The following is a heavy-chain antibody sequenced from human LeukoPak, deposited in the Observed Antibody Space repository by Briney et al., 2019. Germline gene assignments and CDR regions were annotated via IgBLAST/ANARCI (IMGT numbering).Heavy chain of an antibody. CDR3: ARVWSITIFGVVTQYYFDY. V-gene: IGHV3-7*01. D-gene: IGHD3-3*01. Sequence: PGGSLRLSCAASGFTFSSYWMSWVRQAPGKGLEWVANIKQDGSEKYYVDSVKGRFTISRDNGKNSLYLQMNRLRAEDTAVYYCARVWSITIFGVVTQYYFDYWGQGTLVTVSS. J-gene: IGHJ4*02. CDR2: IKQDGSEK. CDR1: GFTFSSYW.